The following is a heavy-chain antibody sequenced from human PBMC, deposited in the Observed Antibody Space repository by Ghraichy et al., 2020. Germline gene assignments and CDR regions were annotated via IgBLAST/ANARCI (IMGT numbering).Heavy chain of an antibody. CDR2: IAQDGSAR. J-gene: IGHJ6*02. CDR1: GFTFSSYW. CDR3: ARSDLVAAYQYGLDV. V-gene: IGHV3-7*01. Sequence: GESLNISCTASGFTFSSYWMTWVRQAPGKGLEWVANIAQDGSARNYVEGRFTISRDNAKNSVYLQVTSLRAADTAVYYCARSDLVAAYQYGLDVWGQGTTVTVSS. D-gene: IGHD1-26*01.